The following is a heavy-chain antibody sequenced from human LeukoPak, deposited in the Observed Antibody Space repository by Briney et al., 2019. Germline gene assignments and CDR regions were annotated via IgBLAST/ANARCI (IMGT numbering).Heavy chain of an antibody. CDR3: ARWAGIVVVPAATIAGGYYYGMDV. CDR1: GGTFSSYA. J-gene: IGHJ6*02. D-gene: IGHD2-2*01. CDR2: IIPIFGTA. V-gene: IGHV1-69*13. Sequence: SVKVSCKASGGTFSSYAISWVRQAPGQGLEWMGGIIPIFGTANYAQKFQGRVTITADESTSTAYMELSSLRSEDTAVYYCARWAGIVVVPAATIAGGYYYGMDVWGQGTTVTVSS.